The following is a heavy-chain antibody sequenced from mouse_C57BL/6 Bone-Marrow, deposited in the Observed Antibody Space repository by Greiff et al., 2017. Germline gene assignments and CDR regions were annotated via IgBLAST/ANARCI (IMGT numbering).Heavy chain of an antibody. V-gene: IGHV5-6*01. CDR1: GFTFSSYG. D-gene: IGHD2-4*01. CDR2: ISSGGSYT. CDR3: ARRVNYEYCYAMDY. Sequence: EVQLQESGGDLVKPGGSLKLSCAASGFTFSSYGMSWVRQTPDKRLEWVATISSGGSYTYYPDSVKGRFTISRDNAKNTLYLQMSSLKSEDTAMYYCARRVNYEYCYAMDYWGKGTSVTVSS. J-gene: IGHJ4*01.